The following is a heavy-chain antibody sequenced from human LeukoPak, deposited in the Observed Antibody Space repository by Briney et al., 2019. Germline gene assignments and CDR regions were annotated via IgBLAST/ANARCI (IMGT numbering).Heavy chain of an antibody. CDR1: GFTVSSNY. Sequence: GGSLRLSCAASGFTVSSNYVSWVRQAPGKGLEWVSVIYSGGSTYYADSVKGRFTISRDNSKNTLYLQMNSLRAEDTAVYYCARVSIVGVTGSLGLDAFDIWGQGTMVTVSS. J-gene: IGHJ3*02. V-gene: IGHV3-53*01. CDR2: IYSGGST. CDR3: ARVSIVGVTGSLGLDAFDI. D-gene: IGHD1-26*01.